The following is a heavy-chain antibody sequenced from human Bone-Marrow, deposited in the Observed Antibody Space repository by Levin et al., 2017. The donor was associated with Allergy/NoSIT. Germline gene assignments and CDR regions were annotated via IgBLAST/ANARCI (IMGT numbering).Heavy chain of an antibody. V-gene: IGHV3-23*01. CDR2: LSSSSANT. D-gene: IGHD3-22*01. CDR1: GFTFITSA. Sequence: GGSLRLSCIASGFTFITSAMSWVRQAPGKGLDWVSSLSSSSANTYYADSVKGRFTISRDNSKNTLYLQMNSLRAEDTGVYYCARGPMYNRDSSGYFFNLYFDPWGRGPLVTVSS. J-gene: IGHJ2*01. CDR3: ARGPMYNRDSSGYFFNLYFDP.